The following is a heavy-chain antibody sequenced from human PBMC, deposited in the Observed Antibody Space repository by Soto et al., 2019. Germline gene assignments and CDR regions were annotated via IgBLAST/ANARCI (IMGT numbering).Heavy chain of an antibody. V-gene: IGHV4-30-4*01. J-gene: IGHJ5*02. D-gene: IGHD3-9*01. CDR2: IYYSGST. CDR3: ARGTGYFDWLSNPSPNWFDP. CDR1: GGSISSGDYY. Sequence: SETLSLTCTVSGGSISSGDYYWSWIRQPPGKGLEWIGYIYYSGSTYYNPSLKSRVTISVDTSKNQFSLKLSSVTAADTAVYYCARGTGYFDWLSNPSPNWFDPWGQGTLVTVSS.